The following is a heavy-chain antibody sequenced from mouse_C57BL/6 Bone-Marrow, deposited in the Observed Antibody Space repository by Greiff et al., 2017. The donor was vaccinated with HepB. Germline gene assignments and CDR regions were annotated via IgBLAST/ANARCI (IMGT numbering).Heavy chain of an antibody. CDR3: ASQAHWDPYWYFDV. V-gene: IGHV1-69*01. J-gene: IGHJ1*03. CDR1: GYTFTSYW. D-gene: IGHD4-1*01. CDR2: IDPSDSYT. Sequence: QVQLQQPGAELVMPGASVKLSCKASGYTFTSYWMHWVKQRPGQGLEWIGEIDPSDSYTNYNQKFKGKSTLTVDKSSSTAYMQLSSLTSEDSAVYYCASQAHWDPYWYFDVWGTGTTVTVSS.